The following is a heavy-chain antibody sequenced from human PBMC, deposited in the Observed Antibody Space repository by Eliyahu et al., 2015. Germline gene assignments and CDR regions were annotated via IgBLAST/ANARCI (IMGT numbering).Heavy chain of an antibody. J-gene: IGHJ4*02. CDR2: IYHSGGT. Sequence: QLQLQESGPGLVKPSETLSLTCAVSDSSIXNTPYYWGWIRQPPGKGLEWVANIYHSGGTYYNPSLRGRVTISVDTSKKQISLKLSSVTAADTAMYYCARSRGIAAADYWGQGTLVTVSS. D-gene: IGHD6-13*01. CDR1: DSSIXNTPYY. CDR3: ARSRGIAAADY. V-gene: IGHV4-39*01.